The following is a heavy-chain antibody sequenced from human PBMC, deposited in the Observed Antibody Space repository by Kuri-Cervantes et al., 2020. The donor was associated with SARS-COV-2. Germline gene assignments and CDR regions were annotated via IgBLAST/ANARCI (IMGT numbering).Heavy chain of an antibody. Sequence: GESLKISCAASGFTFSSYSMNWVRQAPGKGLEWVSSISITSNYIDYADSVKGRFTTSRDNAKSSLYLQMSSLRAEDTAVYYCARDLRLGKSLDYWGQGTLVTV. V-gene: IGHV3-21*01. J-gene: IGHJ4*02. CDR3: ARDLRLGKSLDY. D-gene: IGHD7-27*01. CDR2: ISITSNYI. CDR1: GFTFSSYS.